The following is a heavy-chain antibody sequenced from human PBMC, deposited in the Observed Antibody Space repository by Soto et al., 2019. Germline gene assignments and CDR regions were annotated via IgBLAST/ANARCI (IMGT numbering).Heavy chain of an antibody. Sequence: QVQLVESGAEVKKPGSSVKVSCKASGGTFGSYAISWVRQAPGQGLEWMGGIIPIPGTANYAHKFQGRVTIAADESTSTAYMELSSLRSEDTAVYYCARPQGISTSLEIYYYYYCGMDVWGQGTTVTVSS. CDR1: GGTFGSYA. CDR3: ARPQGISTSLEIYYYYYCGMDV. V-gene: IGHV1-69*01. D-gene: IGHD2-2*01. CDR2: IIPIPGTA. J-gene: IGHJ6*02.